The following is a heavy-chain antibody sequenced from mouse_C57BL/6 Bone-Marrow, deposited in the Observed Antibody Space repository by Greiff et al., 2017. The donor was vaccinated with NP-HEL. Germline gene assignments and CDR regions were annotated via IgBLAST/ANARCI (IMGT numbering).Heavy chain of an antibody. Sequence: DVKLQESGGGLVQPGGSMKLSCVASGFTFSNYWMNWVRQSPEKGLEWVAQIRLKSDNYATHYAESVKGRFTISRDDSKSSVYLQMNNLRAEDTGIYYCTAHDAMDYWGQGTSVTVSS. J-gene: IGHJ4*01. CDR3: TAHDAMDY. CDR2: IRLKSDNYAT. CDR1: GFTFSNYW. V-gene: IGHV6-3*01.